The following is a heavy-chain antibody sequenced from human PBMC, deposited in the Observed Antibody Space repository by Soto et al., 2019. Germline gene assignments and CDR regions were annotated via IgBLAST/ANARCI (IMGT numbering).Heavy chain of an antibody. CDR1: GFTFSSYS. CDR3: YRSDSSGYNDAFDI. J-gene: IGHJ3*02. CDR2: ISSSSSYI. V-gene: IGHV3-21*01. D-gene: IGHD3-22*01. Sequence: GGSLRLSCAASGFTFSSYSMNWVRQAPGKGLEWVSSISSSSSYIYYADSVKGRFTISRDNAKNSLYLQMNSLRAEDTAVYYCYRSDSSGYNDAFDIWGQGTMVTVSS.